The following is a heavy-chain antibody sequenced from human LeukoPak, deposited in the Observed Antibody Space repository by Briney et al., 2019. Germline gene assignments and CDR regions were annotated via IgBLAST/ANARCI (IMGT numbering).Heavy chain of an antibody. CDR1: GLTFSDYY. D-gene: IGHD3-10*01. V-gene: IGHV3-23*01. Sequence: GGSLRLSCAVSGLTFSDYYMSWIRQAPGKGLEWVSAIVGSGVSTYYADSVKGRFTISRDNSKNTLYLQMNSLRAEDTAVYYCATDWAITIAAYWGQGTLVTVSS. CDR2: IVGSGVST. J-gene: IGHJ4*02. CDR3: ATDWAITIAAY.